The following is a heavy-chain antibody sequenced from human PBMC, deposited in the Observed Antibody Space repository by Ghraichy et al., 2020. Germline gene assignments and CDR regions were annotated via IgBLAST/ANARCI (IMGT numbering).Heavy chain of an antibody. J-gene: IGHJ2*01. Sequence: LSLTCTVSGGSISSYYWSWIRQPPGKGLEWIGYIYYSGSTNYNPSLKSRVTISVDTSKNQFSLKLSSVTAADTAVYYCARNGPIAARPGGWYFDLWGRGTLVTISS. V-gene: IGHV4-59*01. CDR2: IYYSGST. D-gene: IGHD6-6*01. CDR1: GGSISSYY. CDR3: ARNGPIAARPGGWYFDL.